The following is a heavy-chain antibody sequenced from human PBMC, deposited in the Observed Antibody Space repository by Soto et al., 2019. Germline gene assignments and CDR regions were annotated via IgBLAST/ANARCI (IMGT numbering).Heavy chain of an antibody. Sequence: QVQLVESGGGLVKPGGSLRLSCAASGFTFSDYYMSWIRQAPGKGLEWVSYISSSSSYTNYADSVKGRFTISRDNAKNSLYLQMNSLRAEDTAVYSCARRMRLRLVNWFDPWGQGTLVTVSS. D-gene: IGHD6-25*01. CDR2: ISSSSSYT. CDR3: ARRMRLRLVNWFDP. CDR1: GFTFSDYY. J-gene: IGHJ5*02. V-gene: IGHV3-11*06.